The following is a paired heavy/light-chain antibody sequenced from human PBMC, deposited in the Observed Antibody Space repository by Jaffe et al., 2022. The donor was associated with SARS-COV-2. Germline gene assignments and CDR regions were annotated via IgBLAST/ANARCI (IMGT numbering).Light chain of an antibody. CDR1: QSVLYSSDNKNY. V-gene: IGKV4-1*01. J-gene: IGKJ4*01. CDR2: WAS. Sequence: DIVMTQSPDSLAVSLGERATINCKSSQSVLYSSDNKNYLAWYQQKPGQPPKLLIYWASARESGVPDRFSGSGSGTDFTLTISSLQAEDVAVYYCQHYYNSPLTFGGGTKVEIK. CDR3: QHYYNSPLT.
Heavy chain of an antibody. Sequence: EVQLVQSGGGLVQPGGSLRLSCGASGFIFSRSWMHWVRQAPGKGLEWVSRVKGDGSNIAYADSVKGRFTISRDNAKNMLFLQMNSLRAEDTAVYYCASLPRYISGQTAFDVWGRGTEVTVSS. CDR3: ASLPRYISGQTAFDV. CDR2: VKGDGSNI. J-gene: IGHJ3*01. D-gene: IGHD6-19*01. CDR1: GFIFSRSW. V-gene: IGHV3-74*01.